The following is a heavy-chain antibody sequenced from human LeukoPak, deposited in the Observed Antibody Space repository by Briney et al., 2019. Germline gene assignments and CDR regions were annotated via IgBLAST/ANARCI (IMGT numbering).Heavy chain of an antibody. CDR2: ISGSGSTI. J-gene: IGHJ3*02. Sequence: PGGSLRLSCAASGFTFSSYEMNWVRQAPGKGLEWVSYISGSGSTIYDADSVKGRFTISRDNAKNSLYLQMNSLRAEDTAVYCCARDETRSGAFDIWGQGTMVTVSS. D-gene: IGHD3-10*01. V-gene: IGHV3-48*03. CDR1: GFTFSSYE. CDR3: ARDETRSGAFDI.